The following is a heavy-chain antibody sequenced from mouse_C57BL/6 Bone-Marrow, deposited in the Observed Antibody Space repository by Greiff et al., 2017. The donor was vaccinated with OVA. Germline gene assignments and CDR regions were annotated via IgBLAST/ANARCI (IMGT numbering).Heavy chain of an antibody. J-gene: IGHJ2*01. CDR3: ARYYDYDVDFDY. CDR2: IDPSDSYT. CDR1: GYTFTSYW. V-gene: IGHV1-69*01. Sequence: QVQLQQPGAELVMPGASVKLSCKASGYTFTSYWMHWVKQRPGQGLEWIGEIDPSDSYTNYNQKFKGKSTLTVDKSSSTAYMQLSSLTSEDSVVYYCARYYDYDVDFDYWGQGTTLTVSS. D-gene: IGHD2-4*01.